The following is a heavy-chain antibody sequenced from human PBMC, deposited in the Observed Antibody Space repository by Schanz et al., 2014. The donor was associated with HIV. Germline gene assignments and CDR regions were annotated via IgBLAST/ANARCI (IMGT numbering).Heavy chain of an antibody. Sequence: QVQLVESGGGVVQPGRSLRLSCAASGFTFSSYGMHWVRQAPGKGLEWVPVISYDGTNKYYSDSVKRRLNISRDNANNFLYLQMNSLRADDTAVYYCARGGCSGSYFAGYHFDYWGQGTLVTVSS. CDR1: GFTFSSYG. CDR2: ISYDGTNK. V-gene: IGHV3-30*03. CDR3: ARGGCSGSYFAGYHFDY. D-gene: IGHD1-26*01. J-gene: IGHJ4*02.